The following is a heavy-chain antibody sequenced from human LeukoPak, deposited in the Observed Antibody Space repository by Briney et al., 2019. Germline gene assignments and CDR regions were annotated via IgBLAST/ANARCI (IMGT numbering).Heavy chain of an antibody. CDR2: INHRGST. Sequence: SETLSLTCAVYGGSFSGYYWSWIRQPPGKGLEWIGDINHRGSTTYNPSLKSRVTISVDTSKNQFSLKLSSVTAADTAVYYCARVAVQLERRPFDYWGQGTLVIVSS. CDR3: ARVAVQLERRPFDY. D-gene: IGHD1-1*01. J-gene: IGHJ4*02. V-gene: IGHV4-34*01. CDR1: GGSFSGYY.